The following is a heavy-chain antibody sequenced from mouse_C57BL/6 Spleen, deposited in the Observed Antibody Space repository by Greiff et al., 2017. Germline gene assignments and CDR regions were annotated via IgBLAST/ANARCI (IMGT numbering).Heavy chain of an antibody. Sequence: QVQLQQPGAELVKPGASVKVSCKASGYTFTSYWMHWVKQRPGQGLEWIGRIHPSDSDTNYNQKFKGKATLTVGKSSSTAYMQLSSLTSQDSAVYYCAIGGNYDWFAYWGQGTLVTVSA. J-gene: IGHJ3*01. CDR1: GYTFTSYW. D-gene: IGHD2-4*01. CDR3: AIGGNYDWFAY. V-gene: IGHV1-74*01. CDR2: IHPSDSDT.